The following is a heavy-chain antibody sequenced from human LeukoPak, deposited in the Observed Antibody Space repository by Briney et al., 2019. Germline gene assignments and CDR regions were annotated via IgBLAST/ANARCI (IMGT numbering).Heavy chain of an antibody. D-gene: IGHD2-15*01. CDR3: ARDEGCSGGSCPAFDY. CDR1: GGSFSGYY. V-gene: IGHV4-34*01. Sequence: SETLSLTCAVYGGSFSGYYWSWIRQPPGKGLEWIGEINHSGSTNYNPSLKSRVTMSVDTSKNQFSLSLISVTAADTAVYYCARDEGCSGGSCPAFDYWGQGTLVTVSS. CDR2: INHSGST. J-gene: IGHJ4*02.